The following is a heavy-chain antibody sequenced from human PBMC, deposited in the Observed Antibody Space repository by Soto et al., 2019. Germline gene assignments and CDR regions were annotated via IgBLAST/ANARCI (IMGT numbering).Heavy chain of an antibody. J-gene: IGHJ3*02. V-gene: IGHV4-31*03. Sequence: PSETLSLTCTVSCGSISSGGYYWSWIRQHPGKGLEWIGYIYYSGSTYYNPSLKSRVTISVDTSKKQFSLNLSSVTAADTAVYYCARAAIIAATIDAFDIWGQGTMVTVSS. CDR1: CGSISSGGYY. D-gene: IGHD6-6*01. CDR3: ARAAIIAATIDAFDI. CDR2: IYYSGST.